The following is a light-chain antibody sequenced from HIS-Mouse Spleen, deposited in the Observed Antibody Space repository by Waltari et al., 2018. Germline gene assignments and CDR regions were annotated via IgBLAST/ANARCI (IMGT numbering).Light chain of an antibody. V-gene: IGLV2-23*01. CDR3: CSYAGSSTVV. CDR2: EGS. CDR1: SSHVGSYNL. Sequence: QSALTQPASVSGSPGQSITIPCTGTSSHVGSYNLVSWYQQHPGKAPKSMIYEGSRRPSGVSNRFSGSKSGNTASLTISGLQAEDEADYYCCSYAGSSTVVFGGGTKLTVL. J-gene: IGLJ2*01.